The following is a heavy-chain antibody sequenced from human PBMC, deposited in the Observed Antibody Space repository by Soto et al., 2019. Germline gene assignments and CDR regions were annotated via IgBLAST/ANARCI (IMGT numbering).Heavy chain of an antibody. CDR3: ARMGLHLGELSRNWFDP. J-gene: IGHJ5*02. Sequence: QVQLQESGPGLVKPSQTLSLSCSISGGSITSANYYWTWIRLFPGKGLEWIGYIYSSGTTHYNPSLKSRATISLDTTNNQFSLEVKSATAADTAVYYCARMGLHLGELSRNWFDPWGQGSLVTLSS. D-gene: IGHD3-16*02. CDR1: GGSITSANYY. CDR2: IYSSGTT. V-gene: IGHV4-31*03.